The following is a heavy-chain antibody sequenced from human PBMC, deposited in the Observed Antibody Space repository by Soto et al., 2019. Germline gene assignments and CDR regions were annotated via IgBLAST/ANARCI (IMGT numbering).Heavy chain of an antibody. CDR1: GFTFSSYW. V-gene: IGHV3-7*01. CDR3: ARGCGYDSWVCYFDY. Sequence: PGESLKISCAASGFTFSSYWMSWVRQAPGKGLEWVANIKQDGSEKYYVDSVKGRFTISRDNAKNSLYLQMNSLRAEDTAVYYCARGCGYDSWVCYFDYWGQGTLVTVSS. D-gene: IGHD5-12*01. J-gene: IGHJ4*02. CDR2: IKQDGSEK.